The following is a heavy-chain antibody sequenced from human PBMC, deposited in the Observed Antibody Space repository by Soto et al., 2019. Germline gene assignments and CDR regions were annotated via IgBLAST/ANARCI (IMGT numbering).Heavy chain of an antibody. V-gene: IGHV1-69*14. J-gene: IGHJ4*02. D-gene: IGHD5-12*01. Sequence: QVQLVQSGAEVRQPASSVKVSCKTSGATFSSYAITWVRQAPGQGLEWMGGIVPTVDTSTYAQKFQGRVTIPADKFTNTVYMELSSLRSDDTAVYYCVRVVAIPGYPDNWGQGTLVTVYS. CDR2: IVPTVDTS. CDR1: GATFSSYA. CDR3: VRVVAIPGYPDN.